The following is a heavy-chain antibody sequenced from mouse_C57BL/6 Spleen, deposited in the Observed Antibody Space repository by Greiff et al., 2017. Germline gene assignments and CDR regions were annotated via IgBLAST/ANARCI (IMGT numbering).Heavy chain of an antibody. D-gene: IGHD2-4*01. CDR3: ASGIYDDYDY. CDR1: GYTFTSYW. Sequence: QVQLQQPGAELVRPGSSVKLSCKASGYTFTSYWMHWVKQRPIQGLEWIGNIDPSDSETHYNQKFKDKATLTVDKSSSTAYMQLSSLTSEDSAVYYCASGIYDDYDYWGQGTTLTVSS. J-gene: IGHJ2*01. V-gene: IGHV1-52*01. CDR2: IDPSDSET.